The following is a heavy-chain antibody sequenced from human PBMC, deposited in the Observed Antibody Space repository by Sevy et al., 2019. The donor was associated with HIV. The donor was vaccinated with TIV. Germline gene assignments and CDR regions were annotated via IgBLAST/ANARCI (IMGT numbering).Heavy chain of an antibody. D-gene: IGHD3-3*01. CDR1: GFTFSSYW. CDR2: IKQDGSEK. Sequence: GGSLRRSCAASGFTFSSYWMSWVRQAPGKGLEWVANIKQDGSEKYYVDSVKGRFTISRDKAKNSLYLQMNSLRAEDTAVYYCAGTYYDFWSGYTDDAFDIWGQGTMVTVSS. J-gene: IGHJ3*02. V-gene: IGHV3-7*03. CDR3: AGTYYDFWSGYTDDAFDI.